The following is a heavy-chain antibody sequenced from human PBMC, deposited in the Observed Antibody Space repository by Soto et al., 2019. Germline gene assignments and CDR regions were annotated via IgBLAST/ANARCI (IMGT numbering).Heavy chain of an antibody. CDR3: MKVRDY. CDR1: GFMFSDYA. J-gene: IGHJ4*02. CDR2: IGKSGSDR. Sequence: ESGGGLVQPGGSLRISCKVSGFMFSDYAMTWVRQAPGKGLEWVSSIGKSGSDRDYADSVKGRFTISRDNSENTVYLQMDSLKVEDTALYFCMKVRDYWSQGTQVTVS. V-gene: IGHV3-23*01.